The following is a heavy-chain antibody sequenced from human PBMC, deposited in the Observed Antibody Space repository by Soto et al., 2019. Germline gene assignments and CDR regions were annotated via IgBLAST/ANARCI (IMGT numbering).Heavy chain of an antibody. V-gene: IGHV3-7*03. CDR1: VFTFISYW. CDR2: IKQDGSEK. CDR3: ARDPSEHTIFGVGRAFDI. J-gene: IGHJ3*02. D-gene: IGHD3-3*01. Sequence: PGWSLRLSCAASVFTFISYWMSWVRQAPGKGLEWVANIKQDGSEKYYVDSVKGRFTISRDNGKNSLYLQMNSLRAEDTAVYYCARDPSEHTIFGVGRAFDIWGQGTMVTVSS.